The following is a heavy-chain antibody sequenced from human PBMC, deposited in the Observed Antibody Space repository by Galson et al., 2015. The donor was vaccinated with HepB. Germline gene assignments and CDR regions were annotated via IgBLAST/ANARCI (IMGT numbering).Heavy chain of an antibody. CDR3: AKSYDFDGSGYFFSD. Sequence: SLGHSGAASGVTVDDYTMHGARQAPGEGLECVPGISYNSDYIGYGDSVKGRFIISRDNAKNSLYLQMNSLRVEDKALYYCAKSYDFDGSGYFFSDWGQGTLVTVSS. J-gene: IGHJ4*02. V-gene: IGHV3-9*01. CDR2: ISYNSDYI. D-gene: IGHD3-22*01. CDR1: GVTVDDYT.